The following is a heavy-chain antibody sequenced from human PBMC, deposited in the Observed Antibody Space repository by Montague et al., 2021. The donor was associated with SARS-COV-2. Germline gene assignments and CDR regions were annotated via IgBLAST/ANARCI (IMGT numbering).Heavy chain of an antibody. Sequence: SRRFSCAASGFMFSNSPMSWVRQAPGKGLDWVSVIHSAGRGTYYADSVQGRFTISRDNLKNTVYLQMNSLRDVDTALYYCAKVGDILTGYSLINLDAWGQGTLVVVSS. D-gene: IGHD3-9*01. CDR1: GFMFSNSP. CDR3: AKVGDILTGYSLINLDA. CDR2: IHSAGRGT. J-gene: IGHJ5*02. V-gene: IGHV3-23*03.